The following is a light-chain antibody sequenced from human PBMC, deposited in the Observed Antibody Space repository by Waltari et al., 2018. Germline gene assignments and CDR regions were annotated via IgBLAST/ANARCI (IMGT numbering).Light chain of an antibody. CDR1: SSNIGTNT. CDR2: NNN. V-gene: IGLV1-44*01. CDR3: AAWGDSLHGRWV. J-gene: IGLJ3*02. Sequence: QSVLTQPPSASGTPGQRVTISCSGSSSNIGTNTVNWYQQVPGTAPKLLIFNNNPRPSGVPDRFSGSKSGTSASLAISGLQSEDEADYYCAAWGDSLHGRWVFVGGTKLTVL.